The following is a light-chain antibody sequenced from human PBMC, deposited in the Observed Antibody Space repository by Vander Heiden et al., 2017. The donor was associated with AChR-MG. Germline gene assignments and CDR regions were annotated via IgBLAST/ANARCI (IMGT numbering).Light chain of an antibody. CDR3: QQDNALHT. J-gene: IGKJ3*01. CDR2: GAS. Sequence: EIVMTQSPATLSVPPGERATLSCRASQSVSSNLAWYQQKPGQAPRLLIYGASTRATGVPARFSGSGSGPEFTLTISSLQSEDFAVYYWQQDNALHTFGHGTKVDMK. V-gene: IGKV3-15*01. CDR1: QSVSSN.